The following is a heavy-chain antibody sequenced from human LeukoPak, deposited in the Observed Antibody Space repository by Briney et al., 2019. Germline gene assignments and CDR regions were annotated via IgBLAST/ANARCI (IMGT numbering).Heavy chain of an antibody. CDR2: IKQDGSEK. Sequence: GGSLRLSCAASGFTVSSNYMNWVRQAPGKGLEWVANIKQDGSEKYYVDSVKGRFTISRDNAKNSLYLQMNSLRAEDTAVYYCARAMDVWGQGTTVTVSS. J-gene: IGHJ6*02. V-gene: IGHV3-7*03. CDR3: ARAMDV. CDR1: GFTVSSNY.